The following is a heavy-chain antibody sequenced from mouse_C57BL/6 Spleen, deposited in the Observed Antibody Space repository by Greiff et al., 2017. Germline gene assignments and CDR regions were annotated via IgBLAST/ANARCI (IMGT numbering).Heavy chain of an antibody. CDR3: AIEYYGTSYFDY. V-gene: IGHV1-64*01. J-gene: IGHJ2*01. CDR1: GYTFTSYW. D-gene: IGHD1-1*01. CDR2: IHPNSGST. Sequence: QVQLQQPGAELVKPGASVKLSCKASGYTFTSYWMHWVKQRPGQGLEWIGMIHPNSGSTNYNEKFKSKATLTVDKSSSTAYMQLSSLTSEDSAVYYGAIEYYGTSYFDYWGQGTTLTVSS.